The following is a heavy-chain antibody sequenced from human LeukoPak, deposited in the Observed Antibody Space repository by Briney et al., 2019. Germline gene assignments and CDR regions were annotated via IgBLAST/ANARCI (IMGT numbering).Heavy chain of an antibody. Sequence: SETLSLTCAVSGGSISSSNWWSWVRQPPGKGLEWIGEIYHSGSTNYNPSLKSRVTISVDKSKNQFSLKLSSVTAADTAVYYCARERPLGSSSWYVIDYWGQGTLVTVSS. V-gene: IGHV4-4*02. CDR1: GGSISSSNW. J-gene: IGHJ4*02. D-gene: IGHD6-13*01. CDR3: ARERPLGSSSWYVIDY. CDR2: IYHSGST.